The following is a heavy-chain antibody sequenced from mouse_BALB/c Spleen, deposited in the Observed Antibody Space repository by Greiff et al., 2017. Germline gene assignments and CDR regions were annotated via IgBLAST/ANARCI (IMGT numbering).Heavy chain of an antibody. J-gene: IGHJ2*01. CDR1: GFTFSSYA. CDR3: ARGDGNYDY. V-gene: IGHV5-6-5*01. CDR2: ISSGGST. Sequence: EVQGVESGGGLVKPGGSLKLSCAASGFTFSSYAMSWVRQTPEKRLEWVASISSGGSTYYPDSVKGRFTISRDNARNILYLQMSSLRSEDTAMYYCARGDGNYDYWGQGTTLTVSS. D-gene: IGHD2-1*01.